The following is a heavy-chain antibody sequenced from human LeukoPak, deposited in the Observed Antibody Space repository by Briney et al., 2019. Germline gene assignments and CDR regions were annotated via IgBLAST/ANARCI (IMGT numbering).Heavy chain of an antibody. CDR3: ARSRFRMDL. Sequence: NPSETLSLTCTVSGGSISSYYWSWIRQPPGKGLEWIGYIYYSGSTNYNPSLKSRVTISVETSKNQFSLKLSSVTAADTAVYYFARSRFRMDLWGRGTLVTVSS. CDR1: GGSISSYY. D-gene: IGHD2-15*01. V-gene: IGHV4-59*01. CDR2: IYYSGST. J-gene: IGHJ2*01.